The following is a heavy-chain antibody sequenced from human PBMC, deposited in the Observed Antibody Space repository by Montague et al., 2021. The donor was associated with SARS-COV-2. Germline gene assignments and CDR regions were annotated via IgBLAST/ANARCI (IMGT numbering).Heavy chain of an antibody. CDR2: ISYDGSIR. CDR3: ARSGGILHFRASLAQLSD. CDR1: GFTFNNYG. D-gene: IGHD1-14*01. J-gene: IGHJ4*02. Sequence: SLRLSCAASGFTFNNYGFHWVRRAPGKGLQWVALISYDGSIRHYADSVKGRFTISRDQSKNTLYLQMDSLRPEDTAVYLCARSGGILHFRASLAQLSDWGQGVLVTVSS. V-gene: IGHV3-30*04.